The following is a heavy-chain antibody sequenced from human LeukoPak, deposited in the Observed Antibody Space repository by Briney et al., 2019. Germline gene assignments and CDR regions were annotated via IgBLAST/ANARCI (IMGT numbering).Heavy chain of an antibody. D-gene: IGHD2-15*01. CDR3: ARQDLGYCSGGSCSFGFDY. V-gene: IGHV4-59*08. J-gene: IGHJ4*02. CDR1: GGSISSYY. Sequence: PSETLSLTCTVSGGSISSYYWSWIRQPPGKGLEWIGYIYYSGSTNYNPSLKSRVTISVDTSKNQFSLKLSSVTAADTAVYYCARQDLGYCSGGSCSFGFDYWGQGTLVTVSS. CDR2: IYYSGST.